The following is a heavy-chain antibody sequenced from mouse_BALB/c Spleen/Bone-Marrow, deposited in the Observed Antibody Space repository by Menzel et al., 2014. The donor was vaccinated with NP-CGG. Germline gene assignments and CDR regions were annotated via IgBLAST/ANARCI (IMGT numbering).Heavy chain of an antibody. CDR3: ARSSYYYGNLFAY. CDR2: ISSSGST. V-gene: IGHV3-8*02. D-gene: IGHD2-1*01. Sequence: EVQLKESGPSLVTPSQTLSLTCSVTGYSITSCYLNWIRKFPGNKLEYMGYISSSGSTYYNPSLKSRISITRDTSKNQYYLQINSVTTEDTATYYCARSSYYYGNLFAYWGQGTTLTVSS. J-gene: IGHJ2*01. CDR1: GYSITSCY.